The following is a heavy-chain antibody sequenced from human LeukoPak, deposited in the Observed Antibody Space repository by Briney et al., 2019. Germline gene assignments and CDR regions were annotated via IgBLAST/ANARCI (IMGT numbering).Heavy chain of an antibody. V-gene: IGHV3-74*01. CDR3: ARDYGRSRDYGMDV. CDR1: GLTFSTYW. CDR2: INSDGSST. Sequence: GGSLRLSCAVSGLTFSTYWMSWVRQAPGKGLVWVSRINSDGSSTTYADSVKGRFTISRDNAKNTLYLQMNSLGAEDTAVYYCARDYGRSRDYGMDVWGQGTTVTVSS. J-gene: IGHJ6*02. D-gene: IGHD3-10*01.